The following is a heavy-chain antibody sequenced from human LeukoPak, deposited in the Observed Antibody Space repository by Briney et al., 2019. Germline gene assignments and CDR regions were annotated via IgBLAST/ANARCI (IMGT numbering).Heavy chain of an antibody. D-gene: IGHD2-15*01. CDR1: GGSISSYY. CDR3: ARDRAPYCSGGSCLWH. V-gene: IGHV4-59*01. CDR2: IYYSGST. Sequence: SETLSLTCTVSGGSISSYYWSWIRQPPGKGPEWIGYIYYSGSTNYNPSLKSRVTISVDTSKNQFSLKLSSVTAADTAVYYCARDRAPYCSGGSCLWHWGQGTLVTVSS. J-gene: IGHJ1*01.